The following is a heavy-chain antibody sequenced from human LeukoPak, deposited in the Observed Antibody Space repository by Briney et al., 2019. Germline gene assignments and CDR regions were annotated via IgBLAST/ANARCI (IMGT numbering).Heavy chain of an antibody. CDR2: ISAYNGNT. CDR1: GYTFTRYY. Sequence: GASVKVSCKASGYTFTRYYMHWVRPATGQALEWMGWISAYNGNTNYAQKLQGRVTMTTDTSTSTAYMELRSLRSDDTAAYYCARDTPLGQWLPRAAFDIWGQGTMVTVSS. CDR3: ARDTPLGQWLPRAAFDI. V-gene: IGHV1-18*04. J-gene: IGHJ3*02. D-gene: IGHD6-19*01.